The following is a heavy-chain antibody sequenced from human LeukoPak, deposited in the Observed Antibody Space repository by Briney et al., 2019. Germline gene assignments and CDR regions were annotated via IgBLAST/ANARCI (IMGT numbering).Heavy chain of an antibody. J-gene: IGHJ4*02. CDR1: GFYFTNHA. Sequence: PGGSLRLSCAGSGFYFTNHAMHWARQAPGKGLEYVAAMSSNGDSTYYADSVKGRFSISRDNSKNTLYLQMGSLGVEDMGVYYCARDPERAISGLASVTDFWGRGTLVTVSS. CDR3: ARDPERAISGLASVTDF. CDR2: MSSNGDST. D-gene: IGHD3/OR15-3a*01. V-gene: IGHV3-64*02.